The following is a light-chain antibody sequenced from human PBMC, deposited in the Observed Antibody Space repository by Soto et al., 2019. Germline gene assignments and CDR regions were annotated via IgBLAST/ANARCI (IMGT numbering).Light chain of an antibody. CDR1: QSVSSF. CDR3: QQRSNWPLT. J-gene: IGKJ3*01. V-gene: IGKV3-11*01. Sequence: EIVLTQSPATLSLSPGERATLSCRASQSVSSFLAWYQQKPGQAPRLLMYDASNRATGIPARFSGSWSGTDFTLTISSLEPEDFAVYYCQQRSNWPLTFGPGTKVDIK. CDR2: DAS.